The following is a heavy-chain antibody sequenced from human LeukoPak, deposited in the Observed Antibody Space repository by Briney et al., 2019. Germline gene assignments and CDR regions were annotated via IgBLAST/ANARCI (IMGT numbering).Heavy chain of an antibody. CDR1: GFTFSSYG. CDR3: AKGLSWDRGYSYVFDY. Sequence: PGGSLRLSCAASGFTFSSYGMHWVRQAPGKGLEWVAVISYDGSNKYYADSVKGRFTISRDNSKNTLYLQMNSLRAEDTAVYYCAKGLSWDRGYSYVFDYWGQGTLVTVSS. J-gene: IGHJ4*02. CDR2: ISYDGSNK. V-gene: IGHV3-30*18. D-gene: IGHD5-18*01.